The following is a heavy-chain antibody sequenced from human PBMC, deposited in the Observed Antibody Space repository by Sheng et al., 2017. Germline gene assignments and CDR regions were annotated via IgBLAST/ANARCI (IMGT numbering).Heavy chain of an antibody. D-gene: IGHD2-2*02. J-gene: IGHJ4*02. CDR2: ISGSGGST. CDR3: AKGGCSSTSCYIRLGLDY. CDR1: GFTFSSYA. Sequence: EVQLVESGGGLVQPGGSLRLSCAASGFTFSSYAMSWVRQAPGKGLEWVSAISGSGGSTYYADSVKGRFTISRDNSKNTLYLQMNSLRAEDTAVYYCAKGGCSSTSCYIRLGLDYWGQGTLVTVSS. V-gene: IGHV3-23*04.